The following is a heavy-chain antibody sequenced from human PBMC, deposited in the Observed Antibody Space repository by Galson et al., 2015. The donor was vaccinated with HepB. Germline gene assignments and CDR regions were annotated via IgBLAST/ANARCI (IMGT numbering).Heavy chain of an antibody. D-gene: IGHD1-26*01. CDR3: ARARYSTSPPDY. CDR2: ISTYNFNT. V-gene: IGHV1-18*01. CDR1: GYTFTTYG. Sequence: SVKVSCKASGYTFTTYGISWVRQAPGQGLEWMGWISTYNFNTNFAQRLQDRVTMTTDTATSTAYIELRSLGPDDTAVYYCARARYSTSPPDYWGQGTLVTVSS. J-gene: IGHJ4*02.